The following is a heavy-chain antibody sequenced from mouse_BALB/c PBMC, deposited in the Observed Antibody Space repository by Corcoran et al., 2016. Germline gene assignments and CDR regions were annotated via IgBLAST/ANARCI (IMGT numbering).Heavy chain of an antibody. Sequence: EVQLQQSGADLVKPGASVKLSCTASGFNIKDTYMHWVKQRPEQGLEWIGRIDPANGNTKYDPKFQGKATITADKSSNPAYLQLSSLTSEDTAVYYCARWDWYFDVWGAGTTVTVSS. CDR1: GFNIKDTY. CDR2: IDPANGNT. J-gene: IGHJ1*01. V-gene: IGHV14-3*02. CDR3: ARWDWYFDV.